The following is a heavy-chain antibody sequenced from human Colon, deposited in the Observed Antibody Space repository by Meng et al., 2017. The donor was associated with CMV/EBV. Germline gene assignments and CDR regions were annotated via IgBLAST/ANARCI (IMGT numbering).Heavy chain of an antibody. J-gene: IGHJ4*02. D-gene: IGHD3-10*01. V-gene: IGHV3-23*01. CDR3: AKAPRLSGSYYYFES. CDR2: ISGAGVST. Sequence: EGQLLESGGGLIPPGGSLTLSCAVSGFTLSNYAMSWVRQAPGKGLEWVSSISGAGVSTYYADSVKGRFTISRDNSKNTLSLQINSLRAEDTAIYYCAKAPRLSGSYYYFESWGQGTLVTVSS. CDR1: GFTLSNYA.